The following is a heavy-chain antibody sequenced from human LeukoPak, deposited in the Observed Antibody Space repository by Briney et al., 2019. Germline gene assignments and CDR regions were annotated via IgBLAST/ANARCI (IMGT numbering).Heavy chain of an antibody. D-gene: IGHD5-18*01. CDR3: ASRDTAMAVDY. CDR1: GYSISSGYY. V-gene: IGHV4-38-2*02. J-gene: IGHJ4*02. CDR2: IYHSGST. Sequence: PSETLSLTCTVSGYSISSGYYWGWIRQPPGKGLEWIGSIYHSGSTYYNPSLKSRVTISVDTSKNQFSLKLSSVTAADTAVYYCASRDTAMAVDYWGQGTLVTVSS.